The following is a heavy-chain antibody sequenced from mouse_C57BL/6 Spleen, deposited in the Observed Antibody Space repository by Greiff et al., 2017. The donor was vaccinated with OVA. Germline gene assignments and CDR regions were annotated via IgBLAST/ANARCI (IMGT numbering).Heavy chain of an antibody. CDR2: IDPSDSYT. V-gene: IGHV1-69*01. Sequence: QVQLKQPGAELVMPGASVKLSCKASGYTFTSYWMHWVKQRPGQGLEWIGEIDPSDSYTNYNQKFKGKSTLTVDKSSSTAYMQLSSLTSEDSAVYYCARGGDYGSSYWYFDVWGTGTTVTVSS. CDR3: ARGGDYGSSYWYFDV. D-gene: IGHD1-1*01. J-gene: IGHJ1*03. CDR1: GYTFTSYW.